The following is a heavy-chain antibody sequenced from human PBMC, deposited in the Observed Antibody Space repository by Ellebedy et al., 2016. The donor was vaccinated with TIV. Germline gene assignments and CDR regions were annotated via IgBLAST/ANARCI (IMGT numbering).Heavy chain of an antibody. CDR2: ISHDGSNQ. V-gene: IGHV3-30-3*01. J-gene: IGHJ3*02. CDR3: ASGAYDI. CDR1: GFTFDSYA. Sequence: GESLKISCAASGFTFDSYAMHWVRQAPGKGLEWVAVISHDGSNQYYADSVKGRFTISRDNAKISLYLQMNSLTAEDTAVYYCASGAYDIWGQGTMVTVSS.